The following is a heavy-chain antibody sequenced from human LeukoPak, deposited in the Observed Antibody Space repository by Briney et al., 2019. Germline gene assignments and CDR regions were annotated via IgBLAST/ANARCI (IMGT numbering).Heavy chain of an antibody. CDR1: GYTFTSYG. V-gene: IGHV1-18*01. CDR3: ARWGDFCSSTSCRNWFDP. J-gene: IGHJ5*02. D-gene: IGHD2-2*01. CDR2: ISAYNGNT. Sequence: GASVKVSCKASGYTFTSYGISWVRQAPGQGLEWMGWISAYNGNTNYAQKLQGRVTITTDESTSTAYMELSSLRSEDTAVYYCARWGDFCSSTSCRNWFDPWGQGTLVTVSS.